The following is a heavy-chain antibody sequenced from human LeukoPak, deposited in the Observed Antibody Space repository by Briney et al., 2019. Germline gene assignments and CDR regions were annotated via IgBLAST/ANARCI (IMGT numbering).Heavy chain of an antibody. V-gene: IGHV4-34*01. Sequence: SETLSLTCAVYGGSFSGYYWSWIRQPPGKGLEWIGEINHSGSTNYNPSLKSRVTISVDTSKNQFSLKLSSVTAAATAVYYCARGRYYYGSGRFFAFDIWGQGTMVTVSS. CDR1: GGSFSGYY. CDR3: ARGRYYYGSGRFFAFDI. D-gene: IGHD3-10*01. CDR2: INHSGST. J-gene: IGHJ3*02.